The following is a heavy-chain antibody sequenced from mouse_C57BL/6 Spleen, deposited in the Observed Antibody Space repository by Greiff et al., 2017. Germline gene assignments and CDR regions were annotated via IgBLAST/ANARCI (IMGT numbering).Heavy chain of an antibody. Sequence: VQLQQPGAELVKPGASVKLSCKASGYTFTSYWMQWVKQRPGQGLEWIGEIDPSDSYTNYNQKFKGKATLTVDTSSSTAYMQLSSLTSEDSAVYYCAVLRDAMDYWGQGTSVTVSS. V-gene: IGHV1-50*01. CDR1: GYTFTSYW. CDR3: AVLRDAMDY. J-gene: IGHJ4*01. CDR2: IDPSDSYT. D-gene: IGHD1-1*01.